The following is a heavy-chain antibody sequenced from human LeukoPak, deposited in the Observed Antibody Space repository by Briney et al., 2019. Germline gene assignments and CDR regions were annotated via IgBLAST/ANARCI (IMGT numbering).Heavy chain of an antibody. D-gene: IGHD6-13*01. CDR2: ITSSGGNT. CDR1: GFTFSSYA. CDR3: ANPLVRSSWLLDY. Sequence: GGPLRLSCAASGFTFSSYAMTWVRQAPGKGLEWVSTITSSGGNTYYADSVKGRFTISRDNSKNTLYLQMNSLRAEDTAIYYCANPLVRSSWLLDYWGRGTLVTVSA. V-gene: IGHV3-23*01. J-gene: IGHJ4*02.